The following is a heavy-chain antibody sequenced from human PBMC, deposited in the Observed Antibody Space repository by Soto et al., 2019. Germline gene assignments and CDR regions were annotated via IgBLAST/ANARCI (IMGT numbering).Heavy chain of an antibody. CDR3: VTDPGHWLDN. CDR2: SKGKTDGETT. Sequence: EVQLMESGGGLVKPGGSLRLSCVVSGLGFTNAWMSWVRQAPGKGLEWVGRSKGKTDGETTDYAAPVKGRFTMSRDDSKNTLYLQMNSLETEDTGVYYCVTDPGHWLDNWGQGTLVTVSS. D-gene: IGHD1-1*01. CDR1: GLGFTNAW. V-gene: IGHV3-15*01. J-gene: IGHJ4*02.